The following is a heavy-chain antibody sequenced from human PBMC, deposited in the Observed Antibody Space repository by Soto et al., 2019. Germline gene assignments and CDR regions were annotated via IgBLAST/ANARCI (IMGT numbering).Heavy chain of an antibody. D-gene: IGHD2-8*02. CDR3: ARDKITGLFDY. CDR1: GCSISSSSYY. J-gene: IGHJ4*02. Sequence: HSETLSLTCTVSGCSISSSSYYWGWIRQPPGTGLEWIGEINHSGSTNYNPSLKSRVTISVDTSKNQFSLKLTSVTAADTAVYYCARDKITGLFDYWGQGTLVTVSS. V-gene: IGHV4-39*07. CDR2: INHSGST.